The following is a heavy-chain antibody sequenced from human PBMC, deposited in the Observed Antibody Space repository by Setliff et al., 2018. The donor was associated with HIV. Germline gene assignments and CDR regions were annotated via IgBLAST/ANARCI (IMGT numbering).Heavy chain of an antibody. CDR1: GYTFTSYG. Sequence: ASVKVSCKASGYTFTSYGISWVRQAPGQGLEWMGWISAYNGNTHYAQRLQGRVTMTTDTSTRTAYMELRSLRSDDMAVYYCARQFLDWSNDYYSRYYMDVWGKGTTVTVS. CDR2: ISAYNGNT. V-gene: IGHV1-18*03. D-gene: IGHD3-3*01. CDR3: ARQFLDWSNDYYSRYYMDV. J-gene: IGHJ6*03.